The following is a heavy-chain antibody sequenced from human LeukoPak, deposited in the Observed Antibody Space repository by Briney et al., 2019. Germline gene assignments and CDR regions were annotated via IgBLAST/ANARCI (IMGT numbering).Heavy chain of an antibody. Sequence: SETLSLTCTVSGYSISSGYYWGWIRQPPGKGLEWIGSIYHSGSTYYNPSLKSRVTISVDKSKNQFSLKLSSVTAADTAVYYCASFNPMITFGGVIVWGQGTLVTVSS. V-gene: IGHV4-38-2*02. D-gene: IGHD3-16*02. CDR2: IYHSGST. CDR3: ASFNPMITFGGVIV. J-gene: IGHJ4*02. CDR1: GYSISSGYY.